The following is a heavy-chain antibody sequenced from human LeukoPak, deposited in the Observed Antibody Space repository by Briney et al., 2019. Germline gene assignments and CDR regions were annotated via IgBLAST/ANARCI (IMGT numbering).Heavy chain of an antibody. D-gene: IGHD5-12*01. CDR1: GFTFSNYW. Sequence: GGSLRLSCAASGFTFSNYWMTWVRQAPGKGLEWVAHINQDGSEEHYMDSAKARFTISRDNAKNSLSLQMNSLRAEDTAVYYCVRDGGVSGYDLLHYWGQGTLVTVSS. CDR2: INQDGSEE. J-gene: IGHJ4*02. CDR3: VRDGGVSGYDLLHY. V-gene: IGHV3-7*01.